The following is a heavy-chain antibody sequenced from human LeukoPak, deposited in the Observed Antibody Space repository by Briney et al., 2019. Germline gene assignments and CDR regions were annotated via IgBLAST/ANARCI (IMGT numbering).Heavy chain of an antibody. V-gene: IGHV4-39*01. CDR2: IYYSGNT. CDR1: GGSITSSPYW. Sequence: PSETLSLTCEVSGGSITSSPYWWSWIRQPPEKGLEWVGTIYYSGNTLCHPSLASRVTISADTSKNQVSLRLTSVTAADTAVYYCARRAYGTGFDFWGQGTVVTVSS. CDR3: ARRAYGTGFDF. J-gene: IGHJ4*02. D-gene: IGHD1-1*01.